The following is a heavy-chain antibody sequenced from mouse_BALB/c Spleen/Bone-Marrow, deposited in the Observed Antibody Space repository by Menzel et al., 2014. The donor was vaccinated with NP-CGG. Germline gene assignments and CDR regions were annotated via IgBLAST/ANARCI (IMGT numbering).Heavy chain of an antibody. CDR2: INPSTGYT. CDR3: ARGGANVDN. J-gene: IGHJ2*01. Sequence: VKLMESGAELAKPGASVKMSCKASGYTFTSYWMHWVKQRPGQGLEWIGYINPSTGYTEYNQKFKGKATLTVDESSSTAYMQLSRLTSEDSAVYYCARGGANVDNWGQGTTLTVSS. CDR1: GYTFTSYW. V-gene: IGHV1-7*01.